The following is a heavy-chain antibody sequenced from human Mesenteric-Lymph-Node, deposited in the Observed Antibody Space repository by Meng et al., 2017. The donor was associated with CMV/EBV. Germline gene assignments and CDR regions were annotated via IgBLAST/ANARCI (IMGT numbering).Heavy chain of an antibody. Sequence: GGPLRPSCAASGSSFDESGINWIRQVPGKGLEWVSGITWNGADTTYADSVKGRFTISRDKDKNSLYLQMNSLRAEDTAWYYFARDVGVAARRKWFDPWGQGTLVTVSS. CDR1: GSSFDESG. D-gene: IGHD6-6*01. CDR2: ITWNGADT. J-gene: IGHJ5*02. V-gene: IGHV3-20*04. CDR3: ARDVGVAARRKWFDP.